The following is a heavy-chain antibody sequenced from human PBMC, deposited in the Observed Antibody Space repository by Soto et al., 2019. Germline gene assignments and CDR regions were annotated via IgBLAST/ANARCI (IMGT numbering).Heavy chain of an antibody. CDR3: AKFDSSGSQDY. CDR2: ISWNSGSI. V-gene: IGHV3-9*01. D-gene: IGHD3-22*01. J-gene: IGHJ4*02. Sequence: EVQLVESGGGLVQPGRSLRLSCAASGFTFDDYAMHWVRQAPGKGLEWVSGISWNSGSIGYADSVKGRFTISRDNAKNSLSLQMNSLRAEDTALYYCAKFDSSGSQDYWGQGTLVTVSS. CDR1: GFTFDDYA.